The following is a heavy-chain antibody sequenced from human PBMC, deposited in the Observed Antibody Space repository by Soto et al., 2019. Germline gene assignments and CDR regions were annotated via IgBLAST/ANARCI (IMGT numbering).Heavy chain of an antibody. V-gene: IGHV1-46*01. Sequence: QVQLLQSGAEVKNPGASVKLSCQASGYTFTSFYIHWVRQAPGQGLEWMAIINPNGGSTNYAPNLQGRVTLTRDTSTNTVYIELSSLGSEDTAVYYCARGLTSGDYWGQGTLVTVSS. D-gene: IGHD7-27*01. CDR3: ARGLTSGDY. CDR1: GYTFTSFY. J-gene: IGHJ4*02. CDR2: INPNGGST.